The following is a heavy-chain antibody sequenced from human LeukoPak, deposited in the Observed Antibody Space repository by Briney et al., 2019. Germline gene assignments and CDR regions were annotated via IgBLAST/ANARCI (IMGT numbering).Heavy chain of an antibody. V-gene: IGHV4-61*10. J-gene: IGHJ4*02. CDR3: AREVVPAAGGFDY. D-gene: IGHD2-2*01. CDR2: IYYSGST. Sequence: SQTLSLTCTVSGGSISSGSYYWSWIRQPAGKGLEWIGYIYYSGSTNYNPSLKSRVTISVDTSKNQFSLKLSSVTAADTAVYYCAREVVPAAGGFDYWGQGTLVTVSS. CDR1: GGSISSGSYY.